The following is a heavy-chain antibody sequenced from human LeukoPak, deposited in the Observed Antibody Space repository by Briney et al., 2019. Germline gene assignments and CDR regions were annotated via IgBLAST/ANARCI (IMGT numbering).Heavy chain of an antibody. V-gene: IGHV3-7*01. J-gene: IGHJ4*01. D-gene: IGHD6-13*01. CDR2: IRQDGGEK. Sequence: QPGGSLRLSCAVSGFTFRSYWMKWIRQAPGKGLEWVASIRQDGGEKSYVDSVKGRFTCSRDNTKNSLYLQMSSLRAEDTAVYYCARDGTAAGLYFDLWGQGTLVTVSS. CDR3: ARDGTAAGLYFDL. CDR1: GFTFRSYW.